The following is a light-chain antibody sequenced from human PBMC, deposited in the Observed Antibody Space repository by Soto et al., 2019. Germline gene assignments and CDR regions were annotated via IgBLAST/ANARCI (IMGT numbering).Light chain of an antibody. CDR3: QQDYRYPFT. CDR1: QGISSY. Sequence: AIRMTQSPSSFSASTGDRVTITCRASQGISSYLAWYQQKPGQAPKLLIYAASILQSGVPTRFSGSGSGTDVTLTISCLQSEDFATYCWQQDYRYPFTFGPGTKVDIK. J-gene: IGKJ3*01. CDR2: AAS. V-gene: IGKV1-8*01.